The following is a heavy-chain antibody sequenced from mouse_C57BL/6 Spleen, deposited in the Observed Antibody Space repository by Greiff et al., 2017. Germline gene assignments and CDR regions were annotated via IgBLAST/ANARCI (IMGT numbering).Heavy chain of an antibody. D-gene: IGHD2-12*01. V-gene: IGHV1-82*01. J-gene: IGHJ4*01. CDR2: IYPGDGDT. CDR1: GYAFSSSW. Sequence: QVQLQQSGPELVKPGASVKISCKASGYAFSSSWMNWVKQRPGKGLEWIGRIYPGDGDTNYNGKFKGKATLTADNSSSTAYMQLSSLTSEDSAVYFCAREQYDDCAMDYWGPGPSVTVSS. CDR3: AREQYDDCAMDY.